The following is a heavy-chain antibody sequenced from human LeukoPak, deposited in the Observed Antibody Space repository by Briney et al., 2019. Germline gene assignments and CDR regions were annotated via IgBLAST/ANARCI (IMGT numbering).Heavy chain of an antibody. J-gene: IGHJ4*02. CDR2: IKQDGSEK. CDR3: ARALPIAAAGISY. CDR1: GFTFSSYS. D-gene: IGHD6-13*01. Sequence: GGSLRLSCVASGFTFSSYSMNWVRQAPGKGLEWVANIKQDGSEKYYVDSVKGRFTISRDNAKNSLYLQMNGLRAEDTAVYYCARALPIAAAGISYWGQGTLVTVSS. V-gene: IGHV3-7*01.